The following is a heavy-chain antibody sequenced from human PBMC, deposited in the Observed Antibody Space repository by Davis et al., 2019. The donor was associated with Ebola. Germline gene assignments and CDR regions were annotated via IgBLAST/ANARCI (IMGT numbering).Heavy chain of an antibody. J-gene: IGHJ4*02. CDR1: GGSFSGYY. CDR3: ARYGSSWYNFDY. CDR2: INHSGRT. V-gene: IGHV4-34*01. D-gene: IGHD6-13*01. Sequence: SETLSLTCALHGGSFSGYYWSWIRQPPGKGLEWIGEINHSGRTNYNPSLKSRVTISVDTSKNQFSLKLSSVTAADTAVYYCARYGSSWYNFDYWGQGTLVTVSS.